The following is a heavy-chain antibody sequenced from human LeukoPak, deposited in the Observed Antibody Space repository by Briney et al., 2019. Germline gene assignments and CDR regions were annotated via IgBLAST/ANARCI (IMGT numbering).Heavy chain of an antibody. CDR1: GFTFSSYA. V-gene: IGHV3-23*01. CDR3: AKQRVGATDWYFDY. D-gene: IGHD1-26*01. J-gene: IGHJ4*02. CDR2: ISGSGGST. Sequence: PGGSLSLSCAASGFTFSSYAMSWVRQAPGKGLEWVSAISGSGGSTYYADSVKGRFTISRDNSKNTLYLQMNSLRAEDTAVYYCAKQRVGATDWYFDYWGQGTLVTVSS.